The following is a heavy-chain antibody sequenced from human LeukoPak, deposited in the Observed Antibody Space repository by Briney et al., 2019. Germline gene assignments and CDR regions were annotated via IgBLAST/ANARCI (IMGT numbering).Heavy chain of an antibody. CDR3: AGTYYYDSTWFDY. CDR1: GGSISSYY. CDR2: IYYSGST. Sequence: SETLSLTCTVSGGSISSYYWSWIRQPPGKGLEWIGYIYYSGSTNYNPSLKSRVTISVDTSKNQFPLKLSSVTAADTAVYYCAGTYYYDSTWFDYWGQGTLVTVSS. J-gene: IGHJ4*02. V-gene: IGHV4-59*08. D-gene: IGHD3-22*01.